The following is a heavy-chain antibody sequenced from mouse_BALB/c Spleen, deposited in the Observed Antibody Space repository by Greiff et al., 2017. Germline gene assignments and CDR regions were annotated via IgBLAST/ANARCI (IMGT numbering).Heavy chain of an antibody. CDR2: ISSGGSYT. CDR3: ATTTATEAMDY. V-gene: IGHV5-9-4*01. D-gene: IGHD1-2*01. CDR1: GFTFSSYA. J-gene: IGHJ4*01. Sequence: EVQVVESGGGLVKPGGSLKLSCAASGFTFSSYAMSWVRQSPEKRLEWVAEISSGGSYTYYPDTVTGRFTISRDNAKNTLYLEMSSLRSEDTAMYYCATTTATEAMDYWGQGTSVTVSS.